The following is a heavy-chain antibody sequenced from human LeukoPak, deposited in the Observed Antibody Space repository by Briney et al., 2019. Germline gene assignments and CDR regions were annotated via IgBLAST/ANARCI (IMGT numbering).Heavy chain of an antibody. D-gene: IGHD5-18*01. Sequence: ASVKVSCKASGYIFSAYYMHWVRQAPGQGLEWMGWISTYNGNTNYAHKLQGRVTMTTDTSTSTAYMDLRSLRSDDTAVYYCARGSSYGFSMGYWGQGTLVTVSS. CDR1: GYIFSAYY. CDR2: ISTYNGNT. J-gene: IGHJ4*02. V-gene: IGHV1-18*04. CDR3: ARGSSYGFSMGY.